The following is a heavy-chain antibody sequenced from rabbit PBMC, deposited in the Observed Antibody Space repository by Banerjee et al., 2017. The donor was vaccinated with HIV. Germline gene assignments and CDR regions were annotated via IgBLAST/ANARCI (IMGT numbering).Heavy chain of an antibody. D-gene: IGHD2-1*01. J-gene: IGHJ4*01. V-gene: IGHV1S40*01. CDR2: ISAGSSGTT. Sequence: QSLEESGGGLVQPEGSLTLTCKASGFDFSSTYYMCWVRQAPGKGLEWIGCISAGSSGTTYYASWAKGRFTISKTSSTTVTLQMTSLTAADTATYFCAREDDDYGDWNLWGPGTLVTVS. CDR3: AREDDDYGDWNL. CDR1: GFDFSSTYY.